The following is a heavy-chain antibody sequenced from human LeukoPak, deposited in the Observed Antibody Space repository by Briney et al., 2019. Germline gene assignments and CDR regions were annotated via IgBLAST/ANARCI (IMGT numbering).Heavy chain of an antibody. D-gene: IGHD5-12*01. J-gene: IGHJ6*02. V-gene: IGHV1-69*01. CDR2: IIPIFGTA. CDR3: ARGDGSGYEVYYYYGMDV. Sequence: GSSVKVSCKASGGTFSSYAISWVRQAPGQGLEWMGGIIPIFGTANYAQKFQGRVTITADESTSTADMELSSLRSEDTAVYYCARGDGSGYEVYYYYGMDVWGQGTTVTVSS. CDR1: GGTFSSYA.